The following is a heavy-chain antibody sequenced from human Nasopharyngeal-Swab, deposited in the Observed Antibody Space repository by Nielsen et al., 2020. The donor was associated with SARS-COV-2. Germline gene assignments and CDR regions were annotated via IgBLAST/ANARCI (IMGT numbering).Heavy chain of an antibody. CDR2: ISSSGSIA. Sequence: GESLKISCVASGFTFSNYWMHWVRQAPGKGLEWVSFISSSGSIAYYADSVKGRFTISRDNANNSLYLQMNSLRADDTAVYYCVRDGALIQLWLLPHALDIWGQGTLVTVSS. D-gene: IGHD5-18*01. CDR3: VRDGALIQLWLLPHALDI. J-gene: IGHJ3*02. V-gene: IGHV3-48*04. CDR1: GFTFSNYW.